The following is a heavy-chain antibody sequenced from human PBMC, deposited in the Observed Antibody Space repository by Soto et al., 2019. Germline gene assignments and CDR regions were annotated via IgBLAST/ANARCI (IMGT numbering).Heavy chain of an antibody. CDR1: GSTFSSYW. V-gene: IGHV3-48*04. CDR2: INSIGNTI. J-gene: IGHJ4*02. D-gene: IGHD3-22*01. CDR3: ATDSSGYPGGYFDY. Sequence: GGSLRLSCAASGSTFSSYWMSWVRQAPGKGLEWVSYINSIGNTIYYADSVKGRFTISRDNAKNTLYLQMNSLRAEDTAVYYCATDSSGYPGGYFDYWGQGTLVTVSS.